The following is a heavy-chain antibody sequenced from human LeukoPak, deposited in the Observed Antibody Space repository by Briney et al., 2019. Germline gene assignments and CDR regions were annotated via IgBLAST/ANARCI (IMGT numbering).Heavy chain of an antibody. CDR2: INHSGST. V-gene: IGHV4-34*01. Sequence: SETLSLTCTVYGGSFSGYYWSWIRQPPGKGLEWIGEINHSGSTNYNPSLKSRVTISVDTSKNQFSLKLSSVTAADTAVYYCARGTPVPFDYWGQGTRVTVSS. CDR3: ARGTPVPFDY. J-gene: IGHJ4*02. CDR1: GGSFSGYY. D-gene: IGHD2-15*01.